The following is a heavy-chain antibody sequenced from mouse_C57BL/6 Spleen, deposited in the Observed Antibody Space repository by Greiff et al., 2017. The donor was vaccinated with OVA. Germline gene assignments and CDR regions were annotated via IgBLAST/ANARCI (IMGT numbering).Heavy chain of an antibody. Sequence: EVKVVESGGGLVQPKGSLKLSCAASGFSFNTYAMNWVRQAPGKGLEWVARIRSKSNNYATYYADSVKDRFTISRDDSESMLYLQMNNLKTENTAMYYCVRHGDGYDHYYAMDYWGQGTSVTVSS. V-gene: IGHV10-1*01. CDR2: IRSKSNNYAT. CDR1: GFSFNTYA. D-gene: IGHD2-2*01. J-gene: IGHJ4*01. CDR3: VRHGDGYDHYYAMDY.